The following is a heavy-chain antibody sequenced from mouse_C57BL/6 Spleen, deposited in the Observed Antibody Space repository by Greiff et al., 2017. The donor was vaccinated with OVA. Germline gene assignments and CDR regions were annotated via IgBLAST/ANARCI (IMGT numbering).Heavy chain of an antibody. J-gene: IGHJ2*01. CDR1: GYSFTDYN. V-gene: IGHV1-39*01. CDR3: AREGGEYDGYSFVY. CDR2: INPNYGTS. Sequence: LVESGPELVKPGASVKISCKASGYSFTDYNMNWVKQSNGKSFEWIGVINPNYGTSSYNQKFKGKATLTVDPSSSTAYMQLNSLTSEDSSVYYCAREGGEYDGYSFVYWGQGTTLTVSS. D-gene: IGHD2-3*01.